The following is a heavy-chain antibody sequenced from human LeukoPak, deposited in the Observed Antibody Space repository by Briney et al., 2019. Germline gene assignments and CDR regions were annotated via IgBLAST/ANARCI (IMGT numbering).Heavy chain of an antibody. CDR2: MNPNSDNT. J-gene: IGHJ6*02. Sequence: ASVKVSCKASGYTFTSYDINWVRQATGQGLEWMGWMNPNSDNTGYAQKFQGRVTMTRNTSIRTAYMELSSLRSEDTAVYYCARAGPYCSGGSCPGRGMDVWGQGTTVTVSS. D-gene: IGHD2-15*01. V-gene: IGHV1-8*01. CDR1: GYTFTSYD. CDR3: ARAGPYCSGGSCPGRGMDV.